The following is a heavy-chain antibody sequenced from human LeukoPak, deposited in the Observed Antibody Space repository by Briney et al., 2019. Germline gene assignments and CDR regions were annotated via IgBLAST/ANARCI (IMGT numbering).Heavy chain of an antibody. D-gene: IGHD6-19*01. J-gene: IGHJ4*02. CDR1: GFTFSSYW. CDR3: ARGLIAVAGTLLVY. V-gene: IGHV3-74*01. CDR2: INSDGSST. Sequence: QAGGSLRLSCAASGFTFSSYWMHWVRQAPGKGLAWVSRINSDGSSTSYADSVKGRFTISRDNAKNTLYLQMNSLRAEDTAVYYCARGLIAVAGTLLVYWGQGTLVTVSS.